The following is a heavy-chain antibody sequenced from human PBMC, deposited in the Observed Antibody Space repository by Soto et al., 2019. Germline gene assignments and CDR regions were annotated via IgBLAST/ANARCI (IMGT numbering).Heavy chain of an antibody. Sequence: QITLKESGPTLVRPTQTLTLTCAFSGFSLSTSGVGVGWIRQPPGKALEWLAVIYWDDSKHYSPSLRSRLTITKDPSKNPVVLTMTNMDPMDTGTYYCARKGPEDWPLDYWGQGTLVTVSS. CDR3: ARKGPEDWPLDY. J-gene: IGHJ4*02. D-gene: IGHD3-9*01. CDR1: GFSLSTSGVG. CDR2: IYWDDSK. V-gene: IGHV2-5*02.